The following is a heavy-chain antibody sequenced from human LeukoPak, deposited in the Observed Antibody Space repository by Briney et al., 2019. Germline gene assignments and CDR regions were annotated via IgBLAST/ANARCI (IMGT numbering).Heavy chain of an antibody. CDR3: AREGGSTSCCLNVFDY. D-gene: IGHD2-2*01. V-gene: IGHV3-21*01. Sequence: GGSLRLSCAASGFTFSSYSMNWVRQAPREGLEWVSSISSSSSYIYYADSVKGRFTISRDNAKNSLYLQMNSLRAEDTAVYYCAREGGSTSCCLNVFDYWGEGTLVTVSS. CDR1: GFTFSSYS. CDR2: ISSSSSYI. J-gene: IGHJ4*02.